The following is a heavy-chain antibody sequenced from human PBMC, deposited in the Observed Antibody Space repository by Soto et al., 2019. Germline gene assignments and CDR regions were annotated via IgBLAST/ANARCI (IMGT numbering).Heavy chain of an antibody. V-gene: IGHV3-15*01. CDR2: IKSKTDGGTT. J-gene: IGHJ6*02. D-gene: IGHD1-26*01. CDR3: RWVYYYYYGVDV. Sequence: GGSLRLSCAASGFTFSNAWMSWVRQAPGKGLEWVGRIKSKTDGGTTDYAAPVKGRFTISRDDSKNTLYLQMNSLKTEDTAVYYCRWVYYYYYGVDVWGQGTTVTVSS. CDR1: GFTFSNAW.